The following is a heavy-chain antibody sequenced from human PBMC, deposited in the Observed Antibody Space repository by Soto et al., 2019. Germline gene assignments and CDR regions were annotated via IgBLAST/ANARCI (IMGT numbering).Heavy chain of an antibody. Sequence: EVQLVESGGGLVQPGGSLRLSCAVTGFTISSNYMNWVRQAPGKGLEWVSVMYAAGSTYYDDSVKGRFNISRDNSKNTTHLQMNRRGSDDTAVDYCARGSNSNYWKRFDYWGQGTLVTVSS. V-gene: IGHV3-66*01. D-gene: IGHD1-1*01. CDR1: GFTISSNY. CDR2: MYAAGST. CDR3: ARGSNSNYWKRFDY. J-gene: IGHJ4*02.